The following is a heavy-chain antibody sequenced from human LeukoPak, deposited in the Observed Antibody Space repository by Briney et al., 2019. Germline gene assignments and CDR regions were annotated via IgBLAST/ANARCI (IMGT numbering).Heavy chain of an antibody. CDR1: GVSISSSNW. D-gene: IGHD2-2*01. CDR3: ARSRYCSSTSCFNFDY. Sequence: TSETLSLTCAVSGVSISSSNWWSWVRQPPGQGLEWIGEIYHSGSTNYNPSLKSRVTISVDKSKNQFSLKLSSVTAADTAVYYCARSRYCSSTSCFNFDYWGQGTLVTVSS. V-gene: IGHV4-4*02. CDR2: IYHSGST. J-gene: IGHJ4*02.